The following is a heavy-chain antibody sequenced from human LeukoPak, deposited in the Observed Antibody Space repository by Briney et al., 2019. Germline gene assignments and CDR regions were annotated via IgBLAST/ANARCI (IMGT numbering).Heavy chain of an antibody. J-gene: IGHJ4*02. D-gene: IGHD6-25*01. Sequence: PGGSLRLSCAASGLTFNTYTVNWVRQAPGKGLEWVSSISTSSAHTHYADSVKGRFTISRDNAKNSLYLQMNSLRAEDTAVYYCASLIAATQWGPLDYWGQGTLVTVSS. CDR3: ASLIAATQWGPLDY. V-gene: IGHV3-21*01. CDR1: GLTFNTYT. CDR2: ISTSSAHT.